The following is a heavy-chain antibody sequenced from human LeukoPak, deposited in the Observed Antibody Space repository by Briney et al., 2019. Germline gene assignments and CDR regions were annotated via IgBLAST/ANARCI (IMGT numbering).Heavy chain of an antibody. CDR2: INIGGTNT. D-gene: IGHD5-18*01. V-gene: IGHV3-11*01. J-gene: IGHJ3*02. CDR3: AKGLDTTISNEAVDI. Sequence: GGSLRLSCAASGFTFNDYYMSWIRQAPGKGLEWLSYINIGGTNTHYADSVKGRFTISRDNAKKSLYLEMNNLRAEDTAVYYCAKGLDTTISNEAVDIWGQGTMVTVSS. CDR1: GFTFNDYY.